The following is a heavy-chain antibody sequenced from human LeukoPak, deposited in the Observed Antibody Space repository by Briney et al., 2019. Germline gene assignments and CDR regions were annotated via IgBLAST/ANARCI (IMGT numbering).Heavy chain of an antibody. CDR3: TTDLPY. CDR1: GFTFSNCA. CDR2: ISDSASST. V-gene: IGHV3-23*01. J-gene: IGHJ4*02. Sequence: SGGSLRLSCAASGFTFSNCAMNWVRQAPGKGLEWVSAISDSASSTYYADSVKGRFTISRDNAKNTLYLQMNSLRAEDTAVYYCTTDLPYWGQGTLVTVSS.